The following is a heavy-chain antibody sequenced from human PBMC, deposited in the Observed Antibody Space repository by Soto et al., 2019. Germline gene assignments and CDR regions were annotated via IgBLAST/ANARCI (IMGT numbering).Heavy chain of an antibody. J-gene: IGHJ3*02. D-gene: IGHD6-6*01. CDR2: IGTAGDT. Sequence: EVQLVESGGGLVQPGGSLRLSCAASGFTFSSYYMHWVRQATGKGLEWVSAIGTAGDTYYPGSVKGRFTISRENAKNSLYLQMNSLRAGDTAVYYCARQSIAAMADAFDIWGQGTMVTVSS. V-gene: IGHV3-13*01. CDR1: GFTFSSYY. CDR3: ARQSIAAMADAFDI.